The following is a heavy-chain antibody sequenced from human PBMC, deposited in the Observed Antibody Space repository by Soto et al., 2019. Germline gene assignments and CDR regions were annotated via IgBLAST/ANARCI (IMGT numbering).Heavy chain of an antibody. J-gene: IGHJ3*01. CDR1: RFTFSYYA. V-gene: IGHV3-30-3*01. CDR3: VRTIAVGGPDAFDV. CDR2: ILSDGSKQ. Sequence: QVQLVESGGGVVQPGRSLRLSCAASRFTFSYYAMHWIRQAPGKGLEWVAVILSDGSKQYYAESVKGRFTISRDNSKSTLYLQMTSLRVEDTAVYYCVRTIAVGGPDAFDVWGQVTMVTV. D-gene: IGHD6-19*01.